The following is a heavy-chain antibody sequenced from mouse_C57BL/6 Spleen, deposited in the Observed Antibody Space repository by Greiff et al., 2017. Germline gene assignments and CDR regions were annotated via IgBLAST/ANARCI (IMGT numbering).Heavy chain of an antibody. V-gene: IGHV1-62-2*01. J-gene: IGHJ4*01. CDR1: GYTFTEYT. CDR3: ARHEDPLYSKGDYYAMDY. D-gene: IGHD2-5*01. CDR2: FYPGSGSI. Sequence: VQLQQSGAELVKPGASVKLSCKASGYTFTEYTIHWVKQRSGQGLEWIGWFYPGSGSIKYNEKFKDKATLTADKSSSTVYMELSRLTSEDSAVYFCARHEDPLYSKGDYYAMDYWGQGTSVTVSS.